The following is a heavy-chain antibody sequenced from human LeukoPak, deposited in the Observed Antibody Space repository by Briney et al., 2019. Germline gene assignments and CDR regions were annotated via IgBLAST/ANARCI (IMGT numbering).Heavy chain of an antibody. CDR2: ISYAVSNK. D-gene: IGHD5-18*01. Sequence: PGRSLRLSCAASGFTFSSYGMHWVRQSPGKGLEWVAVISYAVSNKYYADSVEGRFTISRDNSKNTLYLQMDSLRAEDTAVYYCAKANTAMSYFDYWGQGTLVTVSS. J-gene: IGHJ4*02. V-gene: IGHV3-30*18. CDR1: GFTFSSYG. CDR3: AKANTAMSYFDY.